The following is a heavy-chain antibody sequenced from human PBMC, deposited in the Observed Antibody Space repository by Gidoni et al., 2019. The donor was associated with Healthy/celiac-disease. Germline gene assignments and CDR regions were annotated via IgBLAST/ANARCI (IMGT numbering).Heavy chain of an antibody. CDR1: GGSISSYY. D-gene: IGHD4-4*01. J-gene: IGHJ4*02. CDR3: ARGLGVTFDY. V-gene: IGHV4-59*08. Sequence: QVQLQESGPGLVTPSETLSLTCTVAGGSISSYYWSWIRQPPGKGLEWIGYIYYSGSTNYNPSLKSRVTISVDTSKNQFSLKLSSVTAADTAVYYCARGLGVTFDYWGQGTLVTVSS. CDR2: IYYSGST.